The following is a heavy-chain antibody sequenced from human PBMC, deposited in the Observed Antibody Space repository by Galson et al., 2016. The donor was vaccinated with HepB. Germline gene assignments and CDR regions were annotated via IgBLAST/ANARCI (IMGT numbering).Heavy chain of an antibody. CDR1: GGSISSNNW. CDR3: VTVLPRGSCAY. CDR2: IYHTGST. J-gene: IGHJ4*02. V-gene: IGHV4-4*02. D-gene: IGHD2-15*01. Sequence: SETLSLTCAVSGGSISSNNWWSLVRQPPGKGLEWIGEIYHTGSTSYNPSLKSRVTISVDKSKNQFSLKLSSVTAADTAVYHCVTVLPRGSCAYWGQGTLVTVSS.